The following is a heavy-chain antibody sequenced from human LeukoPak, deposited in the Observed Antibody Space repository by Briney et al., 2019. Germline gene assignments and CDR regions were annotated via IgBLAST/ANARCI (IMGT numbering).Heavy chain of an antibody. D-gene: IGHD3-22*01. J-gene: IGHJ4*02. Sequence: GGSLRLSCAASGFTFSSYAMSWVRQAPGKGLEWVSAISGSGGSTYYADSVKGRFTISRDNSKNTLYLQMNSLRAEDTAVYYCAKGSLYYDSSGYYAFDYWGQGTLVTVSS. V-gene: IGHV3-23*01. CDR2: ISGSGGST. CDR3: AKGSLYYDSSGYYAFDY. CDR1: GFTFSSYA.